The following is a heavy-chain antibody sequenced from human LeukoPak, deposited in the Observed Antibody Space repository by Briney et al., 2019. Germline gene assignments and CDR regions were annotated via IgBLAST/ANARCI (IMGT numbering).Heavy chain of an antibody. CDR1: GFTFSSHG. V-gene: IGHV3-33*01. CDR3: ARGLRGLAAADY. D-gene: IGHD6-13*01. Sequence: PGGSLRLSCAASGFTFSSHGMHWVRQAPGKGLEWVAVIWHDGTNKYYLDSVKGRFTISRDNPKNTLYLQMNSLRAEDTAVYYCARGLRGLAAADYWGQGTLVTVSS. CDR2: IWHDGTNK. J-gene: IGHJ4*02.